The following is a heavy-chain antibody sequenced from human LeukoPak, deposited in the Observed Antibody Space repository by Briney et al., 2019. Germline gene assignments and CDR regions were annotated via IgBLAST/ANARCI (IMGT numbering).Heavy chain of an antibody. CDR3: ARGFPGYCSGGSCYPTWFDP. D-gene: IGHD2-15*01. Sequence: PGGSLRLSCAASGFTFSSYEMNWVRQAPGKGLEWVSYISSSGSTIYYADSVKGRFTISRDNAKNSLYLQMNSLRAEDTAVYHCARGFPGYCSGGSCYPTWFDPWGQGTLVTVSS. CDR2: ISSSGSTI. CDR1: GFTFSSYE. V-gene: IGHV3-48*03. J-gene: IGHJ5*02.